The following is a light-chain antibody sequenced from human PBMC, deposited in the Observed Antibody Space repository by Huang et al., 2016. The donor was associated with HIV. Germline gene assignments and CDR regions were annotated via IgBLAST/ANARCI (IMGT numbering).Light chain of an antibody. CDR1: QSTYTH. CDR2: AAS. CDR3: QQSYSTPPT. J-gene: IGKJ1*01. V-gene: IGKV1-39*01. Sequence: DIQMTQSPSSLSASVGDRVSITCRASQSTYTHLNWYQQKSGKAPKLLIYAASTLQSGVPFRFSGSGSGTEFTLTISSLQPEDFATYYCQQSYSTPPTFGQGTKVEIK.